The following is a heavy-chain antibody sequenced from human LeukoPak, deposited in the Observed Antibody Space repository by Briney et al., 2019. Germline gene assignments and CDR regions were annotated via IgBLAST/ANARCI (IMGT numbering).Heavy chain of an antibody. Sequence: SVKVSCKASGGTFSSYAISWVRQAPGQGLEWMGRIIPILGIANYAQKFQGRVTITADKSTSTAYMELSSLRSEDTAVYYCARTGPGLVMAVRPYYFDYWGQGTLVTVSS. V-gene: IGHV1-69*04. CDR3: ARTGPGLVMAVRPYYFDY. CDR2: IIPILGIA. D-gene: IGHD3-16*02. J-gene: IGHJ4*02. CDR1: GGTFSSYA.